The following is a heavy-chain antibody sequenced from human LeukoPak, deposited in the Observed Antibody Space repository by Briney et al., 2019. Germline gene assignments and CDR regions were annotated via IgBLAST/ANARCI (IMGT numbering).Heavy chain of an antibody. V-gene: IGHV3-9*01. D-gene: IGHD1-26*01. J-gene: IGHJ3*02. CDR3: AKDMVYSRIFPIGSSYAFDI. Sequence: PGRSLRLSCAASGFTFDDYAMHWVRQAPGKGLEWVSGISWNSGSIGYADSVKGRFTISRDNAKNSLYLQMNSLRAEDTALYYCAKDMVYSRIFPIGSSYAFDIWGQGSMVTVSS. CDR1: GFTFDDYA. CDR2: ISWNSGSI.